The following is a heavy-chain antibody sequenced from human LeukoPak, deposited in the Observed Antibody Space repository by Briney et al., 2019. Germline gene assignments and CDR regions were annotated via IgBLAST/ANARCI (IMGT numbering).Heavy chain of an antibody. V-gene: IGHV3-7*01. Sequence: GGSLRLSCAASGFTFSNHWMDWVRQAPGKGLEWVANIKQDGSERYYVDSVKGRFTISRDNAKNSLYLQMNSLRAEDTAVYYCARDRDWYTFDSWGQGVLVTVSS. CDR1: GFTFSNHW. CDR3: ARDRDWYTFDS. CDR2: IKQDGSER. J-gene: IGHJ4*02. D-gene: IGHD1-1*01.